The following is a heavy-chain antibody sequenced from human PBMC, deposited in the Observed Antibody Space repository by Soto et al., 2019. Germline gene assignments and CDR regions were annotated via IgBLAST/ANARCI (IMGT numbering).Heavy chain of an antibody. Sequence: SESLSLTCTVSGGSVSSDIYYWSWIRQPPGKGLEWIGHIYYSGSTNYNPSLKSRVTISVDTSKNQFSLKLSSVTAADTAVYYCARNTIDFWSGYYFPYFDYWGQGTLVTVSS. CDR3: ARNTIDFWSGYYFPYFDY. CDR1: GGSVSSDIYY. V-gene: IGHV4-61*01. D-gene: IGHD3-3*01. CDR2: IYYSGST. J-gene: IGHJ4*02.